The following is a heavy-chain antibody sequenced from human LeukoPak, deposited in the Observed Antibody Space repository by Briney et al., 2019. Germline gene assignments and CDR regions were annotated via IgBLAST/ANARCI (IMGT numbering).Heavy chain of an antibody. V-gene: IGHV4-59*01. CDR2: IYYSGST. Sequence: SETLSLTCTVSGGSMSSYYWGWIRQPPGKGLEWIGYIYYSGSTNYNPSLKSRVTISVDTSKNQFSLKLSSVTAADTAVYYCARDRCSGGSCHSDYWGQGTLVTVSS. CDR1: GGSMSSYY. J-gene: IGHJ4*02. D-gene: IGHD2-15*01. CDR3: ARDRCSGGSCHSDY.